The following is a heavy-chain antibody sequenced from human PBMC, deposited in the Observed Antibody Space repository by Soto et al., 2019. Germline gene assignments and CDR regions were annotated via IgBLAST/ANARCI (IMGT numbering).Heavy chain of an antibody. V-gene: IGHV3-21*01. D-gene: IGHD2-15*01. CDR3: ARDDIHCSGGSCYSHMDV. Sequence: RLSCAASGFTFSSYSMNWVRQAPGKGLEWVSSISSSSSYIYYADSVKGRFTISRDNAKNSLYLQMNSLRAEDTAVYYCARDDIHCSGGSCYSHMDVWGKGTTVTVSS. CDR2: ISSSSSYI. CDR1: GFTFSSYS. J-gene: IGHJ6*03.